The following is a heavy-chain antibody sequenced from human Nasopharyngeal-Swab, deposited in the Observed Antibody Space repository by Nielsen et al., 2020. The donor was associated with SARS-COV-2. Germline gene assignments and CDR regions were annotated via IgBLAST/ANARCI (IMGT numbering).Heavy chain of an antibody. D-gene: IGHD1-26*01. J-gene: IGHJ5*02. Sequence: SGPTLVKPTQTLTLTCTFSGFSLSTSGVGVGWIRQPPGKALEWLALIYWDDDKCYSPSLKSRLTITKDTSKNQVVLTMTNMDPVDTATYYCAHRLVGATNNWFDPWGQGTLVTVSS. CDR3: AHRLVGATNNWFDP. V-gene: IGHV2-5*02. CDR2: IYWDDDK. CDR1: GFSLSTSGVG.